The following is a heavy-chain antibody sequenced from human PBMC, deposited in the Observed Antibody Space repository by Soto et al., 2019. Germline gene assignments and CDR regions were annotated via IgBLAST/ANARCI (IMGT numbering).Heavy chain of an antibody. J-gene: IGHJ4*02. Sequence: PSETLSLTCTVSGGSISSGDYYWSWIRQPPGKGLEWIGYIYYSGSTYYSPSLKSRVTISVDTSKNQFSLKLSSVTAADTAVYYCARGNAVYDFWSGYSHFDYWGQGTLVTVSS. V-gene: IGHV4-30-4*01. D-gene: IGHD3-3*01. CDR1: GGSISSGDYY. CDR2: IYYSGST. CDR3: ARGNAVYDFWSGYSHFDY.